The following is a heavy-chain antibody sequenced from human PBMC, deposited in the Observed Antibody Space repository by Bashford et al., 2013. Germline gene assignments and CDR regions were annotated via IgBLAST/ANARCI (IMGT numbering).Heavy chain of an antibody. CDR2: INPNSGDR. CDR3: ARPMRKVTYDALDL. V-gene: IGHV1-2*02. D-gene: IGHD2-21*02. Sequence: ASVKVSCKASGYTLTDFHIHWVRQAPGQGLEWMGWINPNSGDRKYAENFQGRVTMTTDTSMSTVYMDLSRLRSDDTAVYFCARPMRKVTYDALDLWGQGTMVTVSS. J-gene: IGHJ3*01. CDR1: GYTLTDFH.